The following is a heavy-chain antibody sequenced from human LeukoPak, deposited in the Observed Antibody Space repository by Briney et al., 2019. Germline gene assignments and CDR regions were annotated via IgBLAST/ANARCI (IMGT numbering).Heavy chain of an antibody. J-gene: IGHJ4*02. V-gene: IGHV3-9*01. CDR3: AKTQTSIAVAGTGDFDY. D-gene: IGHD6-19*01. CDR1: GFTFDDYA. Sequence: PGGSLRLSCAASGFTFDDYAMHWVRHAPGKGLEWVSGISWNSGSIGYADSVKGRFTISRDNAKNSLYLQMNSLRAEDTALYYCAKTQTSIAVAGTGDFDYWGQGTLVTVSS. CDR2: ISWNSGSI.